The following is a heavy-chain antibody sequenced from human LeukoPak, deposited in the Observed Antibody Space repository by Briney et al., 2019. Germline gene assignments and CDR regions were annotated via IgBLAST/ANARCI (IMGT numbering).Heavy chain of an antibody. Sequence: ESGGSLRLSCAASGFTFSSYGMHWVRQAPGKGLEWVAFIRYDGSNKYYADSVKGRFTISRDNSKNTLYLQMNSLRAEDTAVYYCARDSPPEWELLLRNAFDIWGQGTMVTVSS. D-gene: IGHD1-26*01. CDR3: ARDSPPEWELLLRNAFDI. J-gene: IGHJ3*02. CDR1: GFTFSSYG. CDR2: IRYDGSNK. V-gene: IGHV3-30*02.